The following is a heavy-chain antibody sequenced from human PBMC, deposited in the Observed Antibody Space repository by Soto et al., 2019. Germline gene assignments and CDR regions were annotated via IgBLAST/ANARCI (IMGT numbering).Heavy chain of an antibody. J-gene: IGHJ4*02. D-gene: IGHD2-2*01. CDR3: TRVKPAASDY. CDR2: INPDGSDQ. CDR1: GFTFNTYY. V-gene: IGHV3-7*01. Sequence: EVQLVEAGGGLVQPGGSLRVSCAASGFTFNTYYMNWVRQAPGKGLECVAAINPDGSDQYYLDSVKGRFTISRDNAKNSLYLQMNSLRAEDTALYYCTRVKPAASDYWGQGTPVTVSS.